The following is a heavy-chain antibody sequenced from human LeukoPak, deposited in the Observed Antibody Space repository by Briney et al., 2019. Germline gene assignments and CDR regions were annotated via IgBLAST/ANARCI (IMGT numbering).Heavy chain of an antibody. D-gene: IGHD3-10*01. CDR1: GFTFSRYG. V-gene: IGHV3-21*01. CDR3: ATLWFGSGIDFDY. CDR2: ISPSGSYV. Sequence: GGSLRLSCAASGFTFSRYGMNWVRQVPGKGLEWVSFISPSGSYVHYADSVKGRFTISRDNSKNTLYLEMNSLRAEDTAVYYCATLWFGSGIDFDYWGQGSLVTVSS. J-gene: IGHJ4*02.